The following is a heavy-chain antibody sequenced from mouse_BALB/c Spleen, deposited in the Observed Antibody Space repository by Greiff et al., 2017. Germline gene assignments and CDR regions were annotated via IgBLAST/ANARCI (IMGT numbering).Heavy chain of an antibody. D-gene: IGHD4-1*01. Sequence: VQLQQSGPGLVKPSQSLSLTCTVTGYSITSDYAWNWIRQFPGNKLEWMGYISYSGSTSYNPSLKSRISITRDTSKNQFFLQLNSVTTEDTATYYCARSTDWDGKFDYWGQGTTLTVSS. CDR3: ARSTDWDGKFDY. CDR1: GYSITSDYA. CDR2: ISYSGST. V-gene: IGHV3-2*02. J-gene: IGHJ2*01.